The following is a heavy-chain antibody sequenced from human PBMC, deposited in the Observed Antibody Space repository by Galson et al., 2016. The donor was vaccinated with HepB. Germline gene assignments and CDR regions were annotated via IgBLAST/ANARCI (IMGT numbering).Heavy chain of an antibody. CDR1: SVTTKRVD. V-gene: IGHV2-5*02. D-gene: IGHD1-1*01. J-gene: IGHJ4*02. CDR2: IYWDEDK. CDR3: AHVRDGLELYFDS. Sequence: PALVKPTQTLTLTCSFSSVTTKRVDVGWIRQPPGKALESLALIYWDEDKRYNPSLKSRLTITRDTSKNQVVLTMTNMDPVDTATYYCAHVRDGLELYFDSWGQGTLVTVSS.